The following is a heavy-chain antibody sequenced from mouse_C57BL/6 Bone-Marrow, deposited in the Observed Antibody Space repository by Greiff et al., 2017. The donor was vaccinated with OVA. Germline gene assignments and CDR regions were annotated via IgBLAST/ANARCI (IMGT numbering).Heavy chain of an antibody. V-gene: IGHV5-12*01. CDR2: ISNGGGST. CDR1: GFTFSDYY. Sequence: VQLKQSGGGLVQPGASLKLSCAASGFTFSDYYMYWVRQTPEKRLEWVAYISNGGGSTYYPDTVKGRFTISRDNAKNTLYLQMSRLKSEDTAMYYCERQSSGVAWFAYWGQGTLVTVSA. CDR3: ERQSSGVAWFAY. D-gene: IGHD3-2*02. J-gene: IGHJ3*01.